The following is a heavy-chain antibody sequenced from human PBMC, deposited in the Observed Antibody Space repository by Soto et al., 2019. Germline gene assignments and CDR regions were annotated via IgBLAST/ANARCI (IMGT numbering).Heavy chain of an antibody. Sequence: ASVKVSCKASGYTFTSYGISWVRQAPGQGLEWMGWISAYNGNTNYAQKLQGRVTMTTDTSTSTAYMELRSLRSDDTAVYYCARDGSYYDFWSGYKHNWFDPWGQGTLVTVSS. J-gene: IGHJ5*02. V-gene: IGHV1-18*01. CDR1: GYTFTSYG. CDR3: ARDGSYYDFWSGYKHNWFDP. CDR2: ISAYNGNT. D-gene: IGHD3-3*01.